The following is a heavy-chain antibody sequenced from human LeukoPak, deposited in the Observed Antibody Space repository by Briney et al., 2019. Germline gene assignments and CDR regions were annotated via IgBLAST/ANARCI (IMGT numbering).Heavy chain of an antibody. D-gene: IGHD1-26*01. CDR2: MYYSGST. V-gene: IGHV4-39*01. J-gene: IGHJ4*02. CDR1: GGSISSSSYY. CDR3: ARLTEWELNSFHY. Sequence: PSETLSLTCSVSGGSISSSSYYWAWIRQPPGKGLEWIGSMYYSGSTYYNPSLDSRVTMSVDTSKNQFSLKLTSVTAADTAVYYCARLTEWELNSFHYWGQGVLVTVSS.